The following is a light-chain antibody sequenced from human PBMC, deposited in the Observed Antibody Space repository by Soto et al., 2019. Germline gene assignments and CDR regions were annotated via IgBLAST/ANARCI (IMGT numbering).Light chain of an antibody. CDR1: QDISNY. V-gene: IGKV1-33*01. CDR2: DAS. CDR3: QQYDNLPPLT. J-gene: IGKJ4*01. Sequence: DIQMTQSPSSLSASVGDRVTITCQASQDISNYLNWYQQKPGKAPKLLIYDASNLDTGVPPRFSGSGSGTDYTFTISSLQPEDIATYYCQQYDNLPPLTFGEGTKVEIK.